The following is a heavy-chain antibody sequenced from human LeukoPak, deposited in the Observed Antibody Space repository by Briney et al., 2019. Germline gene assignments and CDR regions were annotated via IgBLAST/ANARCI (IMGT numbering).Heavy chain of an antibody. Sequence: ASVKVSCKASGGTFSSYAISWVRQAPGQGLEWMGGIIPIFGTANYAQTFQGRVTITTDESTSTAYMELSSLRSEDTAVYYCARVVRDSSGYVPHYFDYWGQGTLVTVSS. CDR2: IIPIFGTA. CDR1: GGTFSSYA. D-gene: IGHD3-22*01. J-gene: IGHJ4*02. V-gene: IGHV1-69*05. CDR3: ARVVRDSSGYVPHYFDY.